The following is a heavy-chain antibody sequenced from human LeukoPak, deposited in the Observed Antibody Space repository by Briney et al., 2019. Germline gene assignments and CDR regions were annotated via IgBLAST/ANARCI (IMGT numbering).Heavy chain of an antibody. CDR1: GYTFTSYY. Sequence: ASVKVSCKASGYTFTSYYMQWVRQAPGQRLEWMGWINAGNGNTKYSQKFQGRVTITRDTSASTAYMELSSLRSEDTAVYYCARDSSSWTSGWFDPWGPGTLVTVSS. CDR2: INAGNGNT. V-gene: IGHV1-3*01. CDR3: ARDSSSWTSGWFDP. J-gene: IGHJ5*02. D-gene: IGHD6-13*01.